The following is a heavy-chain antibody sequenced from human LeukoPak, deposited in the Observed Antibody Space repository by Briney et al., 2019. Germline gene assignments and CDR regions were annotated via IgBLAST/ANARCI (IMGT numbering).Heavy chain of an antibody. V-gene: IGHV4-59*01. CDR2: IYYSGST. J-gene: IGHJ4*02. Sequence: PSETLSLTCTVSGGSISSYYWSWIRQPPGKGLEWIGYIYYSGSTNYNPSLKSRVTISVDTSKNQFSLKLSSVTAADTAVYYCARGLFVDYYDSSGPRGYFDYWGQGTLVTVSS. CDR3: ARGLFVDYYDSSGPRGYFDY. CDR1: GGSISSYY. D-gene: IGHD3-22*01.